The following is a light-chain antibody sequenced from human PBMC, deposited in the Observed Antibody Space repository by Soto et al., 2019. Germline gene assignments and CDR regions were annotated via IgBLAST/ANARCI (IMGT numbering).Light chain of an antibody. J-gene: IGLJ1*01. CDR2: DVS. CDR1: SSDVGGYNY. CDR3: SSYTRSTTLDV. V-gene: IGLV2-14*03. Sequence: QSALTQPASVSGSPGQSITISCTGTSSDVGGYNYVSWYQQHPGKAPKLMIYDVSNRPSGVSNRFSGSKSGNTASLTISGLQADDEADYYCSSYTRSTTLDVFGTGTKLTVL.